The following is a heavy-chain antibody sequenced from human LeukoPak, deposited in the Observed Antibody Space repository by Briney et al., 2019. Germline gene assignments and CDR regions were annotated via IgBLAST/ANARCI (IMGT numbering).Heavy chain of an antibody. CDR1: GFTFSSYA. D-gene: IGHD1-26*01. J-gene: IGHJ3*02. V-gene: IGHV3-30*04. Sequence: GSLRLSCAASGFTFSSYAMHWVRQAPGKGVEWVAVISYDGSNKYYADSVKGRFTISRDNSKNTLYLQMNSLRAEDTAVYCCARRIVAYQIDAFDIWGQGTMVTVSS. CDR2: ISYDGSNK. CDR3: ARRIVAYQIDAFDI.